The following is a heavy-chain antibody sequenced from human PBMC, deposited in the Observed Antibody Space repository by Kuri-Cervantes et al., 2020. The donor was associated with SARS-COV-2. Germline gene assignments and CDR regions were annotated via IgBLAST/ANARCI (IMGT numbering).Heavy chain of an antibody. CDR1: GFTFSSYS. V-gene: IGHV3-21*01. J-gene: IGHJ6*02. CDR2: ISSSSSYI. D-gene: IGHD3-3*01. CDR3: ARALDGVVTRYYYYYGMDV. Sequence: GGSLRLSCAASGFTFSSYSMNWVRQAPGKGLEWVSSISSSSSYIYYADSVKGRFTISRDNAKNSLYLQMNSLRAEDTAVYYYARALDGVVTRYYYYYGMDVWGQGTTVTVSS.